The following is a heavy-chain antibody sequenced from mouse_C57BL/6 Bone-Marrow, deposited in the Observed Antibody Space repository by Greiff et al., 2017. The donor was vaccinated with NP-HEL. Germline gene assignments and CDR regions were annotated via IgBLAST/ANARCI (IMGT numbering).Heavy chain of an antibody. CDR3: ARRDYV. CDR2: INPNNGGT. D-gene: IGHD1-1*01. CDR1: GYTFTDYY. J-gene: IGHJ3*01. Sequence: VQLQQSGPELVKPGASVKISCKASGYTFTDYYMNWVKQSHGKSLEWIGDINPNNGGTSYNQKFKGKATLTVDKSSSTAYMELRSLTSEDSAVYYCARRDYVWGHGTLVTVSA. V-gene: IGHV1-26*01.